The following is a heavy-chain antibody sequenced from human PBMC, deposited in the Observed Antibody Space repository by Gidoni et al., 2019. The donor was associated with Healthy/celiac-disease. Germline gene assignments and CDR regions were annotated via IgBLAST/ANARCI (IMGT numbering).Heavy chain of an antibody. CDR1: GFSLSTSGVG. CDR3: AHSFGAEFFISLQDGGFDY. Sequence: QITLKESGPTLVKPTQTLTLTCTFSGFSLSTSGVGVGWIRQPPGKALEWLALIYWNDDKRYSPSLKSRLTITKDTSKNQVVLTMTNMDPVDTATYYCAHSFGAEFFISLQDGGFDYWGQGTLVTVSS. CDR2: IYWNDDK. D-gene: IGHD3-16*01. J-gene: IGHJ4*02. V-gene: IGHV2-5*01.